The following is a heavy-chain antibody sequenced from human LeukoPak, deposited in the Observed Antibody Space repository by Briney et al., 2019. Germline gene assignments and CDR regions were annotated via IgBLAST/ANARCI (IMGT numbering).Heavy chain of an antibody. CDR2: VDPSGST. CDR1: GYSISSDYY. CDR3: ATVGASHYGDWYFAY. J-gene: IGHJ4*02. D-gene: IGHD4-17*01. Sequence: ETLSLTCAVSGYSISSDYYWGWIRQPPGKGLEWIGNVDPSGSTYYNPSLKSRATISLDTSKKQFSLKLTSVTAADTAVYYCATVGASHYGDWYFAYWGQRTLVTVSS. V-gene: IGHV4-38-2*01.